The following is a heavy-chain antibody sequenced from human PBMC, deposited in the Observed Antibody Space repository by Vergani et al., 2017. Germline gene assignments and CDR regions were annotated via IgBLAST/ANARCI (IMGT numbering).Heavy chain of an antibody. CDR1: GFSFSSFG. D-gene: IGHD2-2*02. CDR3: AKSTHCSSTSCYIPPFDY. V-gene: IGHV3-30*02. J-gene: IGHJ4*02. Sequence: QVQLVESGGGVVQPGRSLRLSCAASGFSFSSFGFHWVRQAPGKGLEWVAFIHYDGSHEYYIDSVKGRFTISRDNSKNTLILQMNGLRAEDTAVYYCAKSTHCSSTSCYIPPFDYWGQGTLVTVSS. CDR2: IHYDGSHE.